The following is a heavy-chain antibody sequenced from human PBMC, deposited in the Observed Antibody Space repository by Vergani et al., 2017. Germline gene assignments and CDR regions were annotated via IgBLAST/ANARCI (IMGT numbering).Heavy chain of an antibody. CDR3: ASGGHGSENGGALQL. D-gene: IGHD3-10*01. CDR2: IYPGDSEV. J-gene: IGHJ3*01. Sequence: EKQLVQSGSVTKKPGESLKISCPAFGYIFSNFWIGWVRQRPGRGLEWMGIIYPGDSEVKSNPTFRGQVIFLVDTSVNTAYLQWRSLQASDTATYFCASGGHGSENGGALQLWGQGTNITVSS. V-gene: IGHV5-51*01. CDR1: GYIFSNFW.